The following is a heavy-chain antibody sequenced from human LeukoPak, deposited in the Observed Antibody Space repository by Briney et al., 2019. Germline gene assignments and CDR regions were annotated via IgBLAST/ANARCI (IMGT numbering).Heavy chain of an antibody. J-gene: IGHJ4*02. D-gene: IGHD6-19*01. CDR1: GGSISSGDYY. CDR2: IYYSGST. Sequence: SETLSLTCTVFGGSISSGDYYWSWIRQPPGKGLEWIGYIYYSGSTYYNPSLKSRVTISVDTSRNQFSLKLSSVTAADTAVYYCARARAVADFDYWGQGTLVTVSS. V-gene: IGHV4-30-4*01. CDR3: ARARAVADFDY.